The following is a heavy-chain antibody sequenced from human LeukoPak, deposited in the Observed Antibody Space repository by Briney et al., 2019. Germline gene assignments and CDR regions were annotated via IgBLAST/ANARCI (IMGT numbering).Heavy chain of an antibody. J-gene: IGHJ3*02. V-gene: IGHV4-59*11. CDR2: WYHSGST. CDR3: ARDKNDVFDI. Sequence: SETLSLTCTVSGDSFSNHYWNWIRQPPGKGLEWIGVWYHSGSTKYNPSLKSRVTISVDTSKNQIFLKLSCVTAADTAVYYCARDKNDVFDIWGQGTMVTVSS. CDR1: GDSFSNHY.